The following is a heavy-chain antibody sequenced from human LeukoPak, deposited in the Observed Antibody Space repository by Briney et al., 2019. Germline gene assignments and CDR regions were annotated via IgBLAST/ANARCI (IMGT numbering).Heavy chain of an antibody. V-gene: IGHV3-23*01. CDR1: GFTFSSSA. D-gene: IGHD4-17*01. CDR2: IRSSGAST. Sequence: GGSLRLSCAASGFTFSSSAMSWVRQAPVKALEWVSAIRSSGASTYYADAVKGRFTISRDNSQNTLYLQMNTLRAEDTAVYYCAKLSPNGDVAYWGQGTLVTVSS. CDR3: AKLSPNGDVAY. J-gene: IGHJ4*02.